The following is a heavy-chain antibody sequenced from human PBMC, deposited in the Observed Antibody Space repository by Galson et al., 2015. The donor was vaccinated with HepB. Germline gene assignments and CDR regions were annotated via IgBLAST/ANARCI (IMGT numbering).Heavy chain of an antibody. Sequence: SETLSLTCSVSGGSISSYYWSWIRQPAGKGLEWIGRIYISGGTNYNPSLKSRVTMSVDMSKNQISLKLSSATAADTAVYYCARSDPYHLGPSEFDPWGQGTLVTVSS. D-gene: IGHD2-2*01. CDR2: IYISGGT. J-gene: IGHJ5*02. CDR1: GGSISSYY. CDR3: ARSDPYHLGPSEFDP. V-gene: IGHV4-4*07.